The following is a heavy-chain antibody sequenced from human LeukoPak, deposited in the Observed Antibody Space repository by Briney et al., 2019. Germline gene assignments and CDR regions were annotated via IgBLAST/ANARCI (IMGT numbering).Heavy chain of an antibody. V-gene: IGHV3-23*01. CDR3: ARSHYYGSGSNVDS. CDR1: GFTFSSYS. D-gene: IGHD3-10*01. Sequence: GGSLRLSCAASGFTFSSYSMSWVRQAPGKGLEWISVISGSSGTTFYADSVKGRFTISRDNSKNTVYLQMNSLRAEDTAVYYCARSHYYGSGSNVDSWGQGTLVTVSS. J-gene: IGHJ4*02. CDR2: ISGSSGTT.